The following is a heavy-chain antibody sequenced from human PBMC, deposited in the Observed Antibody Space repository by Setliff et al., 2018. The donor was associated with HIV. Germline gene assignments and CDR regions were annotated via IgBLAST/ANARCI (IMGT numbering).Heavy chain of an antibody. CDR1: GGSISSDTFY. Sequence: SETLSLICTVSGGSISSDTFYWSWIRQPAGKGLEWIGHVYARGNTNYNPSLKSRVTISVDTSKSQFSLKLSSVTAADTAVYYCARDRYGDYAYFDYWGQGTLVTVSS. J-gene: IGHJ4*02. D-gene: IGHD4-17*01. CDR2: VYARGNT. CDR3: ARDRYGDYAYFDY. V-gene: IGHV4-61*09.